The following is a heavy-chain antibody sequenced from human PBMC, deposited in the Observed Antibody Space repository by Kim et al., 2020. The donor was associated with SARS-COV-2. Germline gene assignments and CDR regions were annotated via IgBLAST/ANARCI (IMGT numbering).Heavy chain of an antibody. CDR2: ITSKAQGGTT. J-gene: IGHJ4*02. CDR3: TREDSSGWD. D-gene: IGHD6-19*01. CDR1: GFTFGDYA. Sequence: GGSLRLSCTTSGFTFGDYAASWVRQAPGKGLEWLTFITSKAQGGTTEYAASVKGRFTISRDDSKSIAYLQMNSLKTEDTAVYYCTREDSSGWDWGQGTLVTVSP. V-gene: IGHV3-49*04.